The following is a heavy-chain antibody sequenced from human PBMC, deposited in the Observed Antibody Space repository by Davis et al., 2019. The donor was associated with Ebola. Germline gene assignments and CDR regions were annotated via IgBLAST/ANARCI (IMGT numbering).Heavy chain of an antibody. J-gene: IGHJ5*02. Sequence: PGGSLRLSCAASGFTFDDYAMTWVRHVPGKGLEWLSGINWNGASTGYADSVKGRFTISRDNAKNSLYLRMNSLRTEDTALYYCARVNAATGYSRFDLWGQGTLVTVSS. V-gene: IGHV3-20*04. CDR3: ARVNAATGYSRFDL. CDR2: INWNGAST. D-gene: IGHD3-9*01. CDR1: GFTFDDYA.